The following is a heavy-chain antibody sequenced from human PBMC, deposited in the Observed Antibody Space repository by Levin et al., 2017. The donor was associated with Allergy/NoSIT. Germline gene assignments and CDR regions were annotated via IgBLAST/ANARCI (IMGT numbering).Heavy chain of an antibody. Sequence: GESLKISCAASGFTFSSYGMHWVRQAPGKGLEWVAVIWYDGSNKYYADSVKGRFTISRDNSKNTLYLQMNSLRAEDTAVYYCARDPAVVTAIRHQHNWFDPWGQGTLVTVSS. CDR1: GFTFSSYG. D-gene: IGHD2-21*02. CDR2: IWYDGSNK. CDR3: ARDPAVVTAIRHQHNWFDP. J-gene: IGHJ5*02. V-gene: IGHV3-33*01.